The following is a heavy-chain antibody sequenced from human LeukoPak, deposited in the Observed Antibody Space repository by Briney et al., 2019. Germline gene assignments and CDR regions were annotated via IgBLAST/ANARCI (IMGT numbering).Heavy chain of an antibody. J-gene: IGHJ4*02. CDR3: ARTGSTVTMLYPFDH. V-gene: IGHV4-39*01. Sequence: SETLSLTCTVSGGSIGSSYYYWGWIRQPPGRGLEWIGSIYYSGSTYYNPSLKSRVTISEDTSKNQFSLKLNSVTAADTAVYYCARTGSTVTMLYPFDHWGQGTLVTVSS. CDR1: GGSIGSSYYY. D-gene: IGHD4-17*01. CDR2: IYYSGST.